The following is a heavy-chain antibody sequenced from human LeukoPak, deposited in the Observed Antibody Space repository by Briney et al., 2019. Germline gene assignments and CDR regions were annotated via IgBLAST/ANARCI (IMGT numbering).Heavy chain of an antibody. D-gene: IGHD4-17*01. Sequence: SETLSLTCTVSAYSINSNYYWGWIRQPPGKGLEWIATIYHTGGTYYNPSLKSRVTIPVDTSKNQFSLKLSSVTAADTAVYYCARIPTVTFFDYWGQGTLVTVSS. CDR3: ARIPTVTFFDY. J-gene: IGHJ4*02. CDR1: AYSINSNYY. CDR2: IYHTGGT. V-gene: IGHV4-38-2*02.